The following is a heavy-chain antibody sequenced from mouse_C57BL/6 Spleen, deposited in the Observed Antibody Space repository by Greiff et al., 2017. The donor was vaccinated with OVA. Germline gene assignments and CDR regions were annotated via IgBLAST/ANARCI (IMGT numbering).Heavy chain of an antibody. V-gene: IGHV5-17*01. Sequence: EVKVVESGGGLVKPGGSLKLSCAASGFTFSDYGMHWVRQAPEKGLEWVAYISSGSSTIYYADTVKGRITISRDNAKNTLFLQMTSLRSEDTAMYYCARGYAGAMDYWGQGTSVTVSS. CDR3: ARGYAGAMDY. D-gene: IGHD6-5*01. CDR1: GFTFSDYG. CDR2: ISSGSSTI. J-gene: IGHJ4*01.